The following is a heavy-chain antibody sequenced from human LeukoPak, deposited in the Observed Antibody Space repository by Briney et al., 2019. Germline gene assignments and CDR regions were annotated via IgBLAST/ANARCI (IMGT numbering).Heavy chain of an antibody. CDR1: GFTFSSYW. J-gene: IGHJ4*02. CDR2: IKQDGSEK. Sequence: PGGSLRLSCAASGFTFSSYWMSWVRQAPGKGLEWVANIKQDGSEKYYVDPVKGRFTISRDNAKNSLYLQMNSLRAEDTAVYYCAGTPAVVVIATSYYFDYWGQGTLVTVSS. V-gene: IGHV3-7*01. D-gene: IGHD2-21*01. CDR3: AGTPAVVVIATSYYFDY.